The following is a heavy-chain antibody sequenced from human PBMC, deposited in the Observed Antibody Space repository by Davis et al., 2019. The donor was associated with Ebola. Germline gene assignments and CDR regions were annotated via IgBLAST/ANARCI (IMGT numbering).Heavy chain of an antibody. Sequence: ASVKVSCKASGYTFNSYYMHWVRQAPGQGLEWMGIINPSGGSTSYAQKFQGRVTMTRNTSISTAYMELSSLRSEDTAVYYCARVMEWLLVSGMDVWGQGTTVTVSS. CDR1: GYTFNSYY. CDR2: INPSGGST. J-gene: IGHJ6*02. D-gene: IGHD3-3*01. CDR3: ARVMEWLLVSGMDV. V-gene: IGHV1-46*02.